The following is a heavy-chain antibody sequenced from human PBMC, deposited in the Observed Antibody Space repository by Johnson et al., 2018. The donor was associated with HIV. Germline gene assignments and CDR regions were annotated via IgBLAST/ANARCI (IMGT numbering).Heavy chain of an antibody. Sequence: VQLVESGGGVVRPGGSLRLSCAASGFTFDDYGMSWVRQAPGKGLEWVSGINWNGGSTGYADSVKGRFTITRDNAKNSLYLKMTSLRAEDTAMHYCARGDEPTFAFDIWGQGTMVTVSS. CDR2: INWNGGST. CDR3: ARGDEPTFAFDI. V-gene: IGHV3-20*04. CDR1: GFTFDDYG. J-gene: IGHJ3*02.